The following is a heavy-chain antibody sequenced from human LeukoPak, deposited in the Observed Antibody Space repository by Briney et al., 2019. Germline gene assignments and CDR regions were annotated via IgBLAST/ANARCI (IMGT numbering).Heavy chain of an antibody. J-gene: IGHJ3*02. Sequence: PGGSLRLSCAASGFTVSSNYMSWVRQAPGKGLECVSVIYSGGGTYYGDSVKGRFTISRDKSKNTLYLQMNSLRAEDTAVYYCARDQQMFVAFDIWGQGTMVTVSS. D-gene: IGHD3-10*02. V-gene: IGHV3-53*01. CDR2: IYSGGGT. CDR3: ARDQQMFVAFDI. CDR1: GFTVSSNY.